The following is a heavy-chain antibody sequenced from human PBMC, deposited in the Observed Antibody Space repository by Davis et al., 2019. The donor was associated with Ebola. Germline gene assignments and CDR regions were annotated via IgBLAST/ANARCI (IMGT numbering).Heavy chain of an antibody. CDR3: TRGGSGSDY. V-gene: IGHV3-73*01. CDR2: IRSKANSYAT. CDR1: GFTFSGSA. D-gene: IGHD3-10*01. Sequence: GASLTISCAASGFTFSGSAMHWVRQASGKGLEWVGRIRSKANSYATAYAASVKGRFTISRDDSKNTAYLQMNSLKTEDTAVYYCTRGGSGSDYWGQGTLVTVSS. J-gene: IGHJ4*02.